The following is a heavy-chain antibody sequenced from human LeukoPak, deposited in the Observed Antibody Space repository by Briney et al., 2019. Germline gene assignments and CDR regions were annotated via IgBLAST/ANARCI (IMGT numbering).Heavy chain of an antibody. J-gene: IGHJ4*02. Sequence: ASVKVSCKASGYTFTGYYMHWVRQAPGQGLEWMGWINPDSGGTNYAQKFQGWVTMTRDTSISTAYMELSRLRSDDTAVYYCARAIRDGWLHHIYYFDYWGQGTLVTVSS. V-gene: IGHV1-2*04. CDR1: GYTFTGYY. CDR3: ARAIRDGWLHHIYYFDY. D-gene: IGHD5-24*01. CDR2: INPDSGGT.